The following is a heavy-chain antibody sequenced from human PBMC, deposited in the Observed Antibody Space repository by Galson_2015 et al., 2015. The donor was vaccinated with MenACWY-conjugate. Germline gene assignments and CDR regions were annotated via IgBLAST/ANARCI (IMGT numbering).Heavy chain of an antibody. CDR3: VKGSAGSRRYYFDF. J-gene: IGHJ4*02. D-gene: IGHD3-10*01. Sequence: SLRLSCAASGFIFTTYAMGWVRQAPGKGLEWVASIIDSGGDTFHADSVKGRFTISRDNSRDTLYMEMNSLRVEDTALYYCVKGSAGSRRYYFDFWGQGTLVTVSS. CDR1: GFIFTTYA. CDR2: IIDSGGDT. V-gene: IGHV3-23*01.